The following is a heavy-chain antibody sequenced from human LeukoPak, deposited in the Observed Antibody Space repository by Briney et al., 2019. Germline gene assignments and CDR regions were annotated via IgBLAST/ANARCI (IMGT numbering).Heavy chain of an antibody. V-gene: IGHV5-51*01. CDR2: IYPGDSDT. CDR1: GYSFTSYW. CDR3: ASRPFETTVVPWDFY. Sequence: GESLKISCKGSGYSFTSYWIGWVRQMPGKGLEWMGIIYPGDSDTRYSPSFQGQVTISADKSISTAYLQWSSLKASDTAMYYCASRPFETTVVPWDFYWGQGTQVTVSS. D-gene: IGHD4-23*01. J-gene: IGHJ4*02.